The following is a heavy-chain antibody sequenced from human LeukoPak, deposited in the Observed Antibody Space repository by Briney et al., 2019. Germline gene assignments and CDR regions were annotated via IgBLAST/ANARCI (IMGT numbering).Heavy chain of an antibody. CDR3: ARDPRLYSSSWQYYYYYNMDV. J-gene: IGHJ6*02. V-gene: IGHV3-30-3*01. Sequence: GRSLRLSCAAPGFTFSSYALHWVRQAPGKGLEWVAVISYDGSNKYYADSVKGRFTISRDNSKNTLYLQMDSLRAEDTAVYYCARDPRLYSSSWQYYYYYNMDVWGQGTTVTASS. CDR2: ISYDGSNK. D-gene: IGHD6-13*01. CDR1: GFTFSSYA.